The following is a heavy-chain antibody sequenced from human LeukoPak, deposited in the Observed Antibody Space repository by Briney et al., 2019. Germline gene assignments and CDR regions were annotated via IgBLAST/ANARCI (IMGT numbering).Heavy chain of an antibody. D-gene: IGHD3-22*01. V-gene: IGHV1-2*02. CDR2: INPNSGGT. CDR3: ARGGDYYDSSGYYRT. CDR1: GYTFTGYY. Sequence: GASVKVSCKASGYTFTGYYMHWVRQAPGQGLEWMGWINPNSGGTNYAQKFQGRVTMTRDTSISTAYMELSRLRSDDTAVYYCARGGDYYDSSGYYRTWGQGTLVTVSS. J-gene: IGHJ5*02.